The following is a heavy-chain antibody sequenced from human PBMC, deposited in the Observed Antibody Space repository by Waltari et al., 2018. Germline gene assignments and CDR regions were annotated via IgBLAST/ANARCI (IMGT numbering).Heavy chain of an antibody. CDR2: AFFDGIKT. CDR1: GFSLRNFG. D-gene: IGHD3-10*01. J-gene: IGHJ5*02. Sequence: QVQLVESGGGVVQPGMSLRLSCEASGFSLRNFGIHWVRQAPGKGLEWVALAFFDGIKTHYADSVRGRFTISRDNSKNTLYLDINNLRVDDTGIYYCAKDAFGNTYLDHWGQGTVVTVSS. V-gene: IGHV3-30*18. CDR3: AKDAFGNTYLDH.